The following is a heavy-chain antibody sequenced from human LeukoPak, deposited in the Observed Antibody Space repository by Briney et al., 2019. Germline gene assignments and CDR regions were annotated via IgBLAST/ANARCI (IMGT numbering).Heavy chain of an antibody. D-gene: IGHD2-2*01. CDR3: AREMYQLPNNWFDP. J-gene: IGHJ5*02. CDR2: KSYDGSNK. V-gene: IGHV3-30-3*01. CDR1: GFTFSSYA. Sequence: PGRSLRLSCAASGFTFSSYAMHWVRQAPGKGLEWVAVKSYDGSNKYYADSVKGRFTISRDNSKNTLYLQMNSLRAEDTAVYYCAREMYQLPNNWFDPWGQGTLVTVSS.